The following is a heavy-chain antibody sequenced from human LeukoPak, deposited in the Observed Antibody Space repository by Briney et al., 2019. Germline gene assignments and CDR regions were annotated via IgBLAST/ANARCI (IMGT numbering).Heavy chain of an antibody. V-gene: IGHV4-34*01. CDR1: GGSFSNYY. Sequence: SETLSLTCAVYGGSFSNYYWNWIRQPPGKGLEWIGEINHSGNTNYNPSLKSRVTISVDTSKNQFSLKLNSVTAADTAVYYCARGQFQEDLWGRGTLVTVSS. CDR3: ARGQFQEDL. J-gene: IGHJ2*01. D-gene: IGHD4-11*01. CDR2: INHSGNT.